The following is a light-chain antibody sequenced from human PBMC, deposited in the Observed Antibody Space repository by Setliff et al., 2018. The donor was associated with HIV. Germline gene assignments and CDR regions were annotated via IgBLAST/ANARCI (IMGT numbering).Light chain of an antibody. CDR3: CSYAGSYPSYV. CDR1: SSDVDGYNY. V-gene: IGLV2-11*01. CDR2: DVS. J-gene: IGLJ1*01. Sequence: QSALTQPRSVSGSPGQSVTISCTGTSSDVDGYNYVSWYQQYPGKAPKLMIYDVSERPSGVPDRFSGSKSGNTAPLTISGLQAEDDADYYCCSYAGSYPSYVFGTGTKVTVL.